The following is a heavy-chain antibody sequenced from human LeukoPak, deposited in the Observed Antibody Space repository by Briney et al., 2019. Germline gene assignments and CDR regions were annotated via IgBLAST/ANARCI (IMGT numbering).Heavy chain of an antibody. Sequence: GASVKVSCKASGYTFTSYGISWVRQAPGQGLEWMGWISAYNGNTNYAQKLQGRVTMTTDTSTSTAYMELRSLRSDDTAVYYCVRVDIVVLPAATYYYMDVWGKGTTVTVSS. V-gene: IGHV1-18*01. CDR3: VRVDIVVLPAATYYYMDV. J-gene: IGHJ6*03. CDR2: ISAYNGNT. CDR1: GYTFTSYG. D-gene: IGHD2-2*01.